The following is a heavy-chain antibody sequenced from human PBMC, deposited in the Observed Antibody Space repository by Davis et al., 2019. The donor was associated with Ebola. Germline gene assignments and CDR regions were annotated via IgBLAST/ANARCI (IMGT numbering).Heavy chain of an antibody. J-gene: IGHJ5*02. CDR1: GITFSSYS. CDR3: ARRNWFDP. Sequence: GESLKISCAASGITFSSYSMNWVRQAPGNGLEWVSSITVTSNYTYYADSVKGRFTISRDNAKNSLYLQMNSLRAEDTAVYYCARRNWFDPWGQGTLVTVSS. V-gene: IGHV3-21*01. CDR2: ITVTSNYT.